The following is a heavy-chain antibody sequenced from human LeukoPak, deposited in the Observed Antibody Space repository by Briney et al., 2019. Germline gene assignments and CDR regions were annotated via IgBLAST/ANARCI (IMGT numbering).Heavy chain of an antibody. D-gene: IGHD6-13*01. Sequence: GRSLRLSCAASGFTFSSYAMHWVRQAPGKGLEWVAVISYDGSNKYYADSVKGRFTISRDNSKNTLYLQMNSLRAEDTAVYYCARDAHPPVQQLVLDYWGQGTLVTVSS. J-gene: IGHJ4*02. CDR2: ISYDGSNK. CDR1: GFTFSSYA. CDR3: ARDAHPPVQQLVLDY. V-gene: IGHV3-30*04.